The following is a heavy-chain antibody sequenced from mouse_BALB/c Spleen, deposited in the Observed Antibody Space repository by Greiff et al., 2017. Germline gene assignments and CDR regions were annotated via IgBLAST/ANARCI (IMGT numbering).Heavy chain of an antibody. D-gene: IGHD1-1*01. Sequence: QVQLKQPGAELVKPGAPVKLSCKASGYTFTSYWMNWVKQRPGRGLEWIGRIDPSDSETHYNQKFKDKATLTVDKSSSTAYIQLSSLTSEDSAVYYCARLGYGSSYGFDYWGQGTTLTVSS. CDR3: ARLGYGSSYGFDY. CDR1: GYTFTSYW. J-gene: IGHJ2*01. CDR2: IDPSDSET. V-gene: IGHV1-69*02.